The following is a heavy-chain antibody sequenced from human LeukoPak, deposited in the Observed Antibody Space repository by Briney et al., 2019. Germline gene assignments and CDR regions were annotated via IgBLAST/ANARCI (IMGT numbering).Heavy chain of an antibody. J-gene: IGHJ4*02. CDR3: AREEPRGYSYGYYFDY. CDR1: GGSISSYY. V-gene: IGHV4-59*01. CDR2: IYYSGST. Sequence: PSETLSLTCTVSGGSISSYYGSWVRQPAGKGLEWIGYIYYSGSTNYNPSLKSRVTISVETSKTQFSLKLSSVTAADTAVYYCAREEPRGYSYGYYFDYWGQGTLVTVSS. D-gene: IGHD5-18*01.